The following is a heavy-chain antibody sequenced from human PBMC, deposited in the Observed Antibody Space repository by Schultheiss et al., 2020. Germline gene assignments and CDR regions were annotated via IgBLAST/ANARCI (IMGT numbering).Heavy chain of an antibody. J-gene: IGHJ4*02. CDR3: ATQDHSSGWYS. CDR1: GYTFTSYY. Sequence: ASVKVSCKASGYTFTSYYMHWVRQAPGQGLEWMGWISAYNGNTNYAQKLQGRVTMTRDTSTSTVYMELSSLRSEDTAVYYCATQDHSSGWYSWGQGTLVTVSS. D-gene: IGHD6-19*01. CDR2: ISAYNGNT. V-gene: IGHV1-18*04.